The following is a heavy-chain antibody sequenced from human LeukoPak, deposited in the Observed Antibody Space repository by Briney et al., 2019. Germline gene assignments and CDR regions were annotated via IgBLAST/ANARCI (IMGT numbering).Heavy chain of an antibody. Sequence: ASVKVSCKASGGTFSSYAISWVRQAPGQGLEWKGGIIPIFGTANYAQKFQGRVTITADESTSTAYMELSSLRSEDTAVYYCARAAIRGPDPSTFDFDYWGQGTLVTVSS. CDR2: IIPIFGTA. CDR1: GGTFSSYA. CDR3: ARAAIRGPDPSTFDFDY. J-gene: IGHJ4*02. V-gene: IGHV1-69*13. D-gene: IGHD2/OR15-2a*01.